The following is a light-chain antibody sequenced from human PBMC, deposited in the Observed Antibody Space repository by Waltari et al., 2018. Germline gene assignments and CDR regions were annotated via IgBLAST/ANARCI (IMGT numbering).Light chain of an antibody. Sequence: DIQVTQSPSTLSASVGDRVTITCRASQSLVVWLACYQQKPGKAPRLLIYKASYLESGVPSRFSGSASGTAFTLTISSLQADDFATYYCLQYNSYPWTFGQGTTVEIK. CDR2: KAS. CDR3: LQYNSYPWT. V-gene: IGKV1-5*03. J-gene: IGKJ1*01. CDR1: QSLVVW.